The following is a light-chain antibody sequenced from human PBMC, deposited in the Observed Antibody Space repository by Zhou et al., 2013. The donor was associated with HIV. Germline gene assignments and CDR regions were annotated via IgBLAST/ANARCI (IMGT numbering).Light chain of an antibody. CDR3: QQYDSSIPT. CDR1: QSVSSY. J-gene: IGKJ1*01. Sequence: EIVLTQSPASLSLSPGERATLSCRASQSVSSYIAWYQHKPGQAPRLLIFDASNRATGIPARFSGSGSGTDFTLTVSRLEPEDFAVYYCQQYDSSIPTFGQGTKVEIK. V-gene: IGKV3-11*01. CDR2: DAS.